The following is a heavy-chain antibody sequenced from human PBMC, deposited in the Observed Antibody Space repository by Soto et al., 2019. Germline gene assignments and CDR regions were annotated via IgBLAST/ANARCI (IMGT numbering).Heavy chain of an antibody. D-gene: IGHD2-2*01. CDR2: INPLSGIP. CDR1: GGTFVRHV. J-gene: IGHJ4*02. Sequence: QVQLVQSGAEEKKPESSVKVSCKTSGGTFVRHVISWVRQAPGQGPEWMGKINPLSGIPNYAQKFQDRVTFTADTDSSTAYMELSSLRSDDTAVYYCATPACAATWCSPSHNLDHWGQGTLVTVSS. CDR3: ATPACAATWCSPSHNLDH. V-gene: IGHV1-69*09.